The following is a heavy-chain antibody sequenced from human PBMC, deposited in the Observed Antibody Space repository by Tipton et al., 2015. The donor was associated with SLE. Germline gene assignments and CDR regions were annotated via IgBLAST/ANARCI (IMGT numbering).Heavy chain of an antibody. CDR2: INHSGST. Sequence: TLSLTCAVYGGSFSGYYWSWIRQPPGKGLEWIGEINHSGSTNYNPSLKSRVTISVGTSKNQFSLKLSSVTAADTAVYYCARAQKGIAVAGLDYWGQGTLVTVSS. J-gene: IGHJ4*02. D-gene: IGHD6-19*01. CDR1: GGSFSGYY. V-gene: IGHV4-34*01. CDR3: ARAQKGIAVAGLDY.